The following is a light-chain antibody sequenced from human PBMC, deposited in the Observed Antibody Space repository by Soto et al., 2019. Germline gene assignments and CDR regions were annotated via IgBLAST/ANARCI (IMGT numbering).Light chain of an antibody. CDR2: AAS. CDR3: LQDHNYPPT. Sequence: AIQMTQSTSSLSASVGARVTITCRASQGIRNDLGWYQQKPGKAPKLLIYAASSLQSGVPSRFSGSGSGTDFTLTISILQPEDFATYYCLQDHNYPPTFGQGTKVEIK. CDR1: QGIRND. V-gene: IGKV1-6*01. J-gene: IGKJ1*01.